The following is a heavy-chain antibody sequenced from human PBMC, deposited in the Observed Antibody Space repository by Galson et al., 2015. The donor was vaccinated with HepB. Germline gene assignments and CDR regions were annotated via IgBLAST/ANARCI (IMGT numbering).Heavy chain of an antibody. CDR1: GFTFSSYS. Sequence: SLRLSCAASGFTFSSYSMNWVRQAPGKGLEWVSYISSSSSTIYYADSVKGRFTISRDNAKNSLYLQMNSLRAEDTAVYYCARDRGGPYYYDSSGYYYWYFDLWGRGTLVTVSS. CDR2: ISSSSSTI. V-gene: IGHV3-48*04. J-gene: IGHJ2*01. CDR3: ARDRGGPYYYDSSGYYYWYFDL. D-gene: IGHD3-22*01.